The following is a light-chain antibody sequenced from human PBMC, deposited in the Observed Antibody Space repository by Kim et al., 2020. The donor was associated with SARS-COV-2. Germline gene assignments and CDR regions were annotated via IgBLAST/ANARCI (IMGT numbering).Light chain of an antibody. V-gene: IGKV1D-8*01. CDR3: QQDFDFQYT. J-gene: IGKJ2*01. CDR2: AEC. CDR1: QNIDRY. Sequence: SASTGDKVTVTGRPTQNIDRYLDRYQQRAGKAPQLLNYAECTLHTGATSRLSGSGSGTDFTLTIKTLQSEDSATDFCQQDFDFQYTLGKGTKLEI.